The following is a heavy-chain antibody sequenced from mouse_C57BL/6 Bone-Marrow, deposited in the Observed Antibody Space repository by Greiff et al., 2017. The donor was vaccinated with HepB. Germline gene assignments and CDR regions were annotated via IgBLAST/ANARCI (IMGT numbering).Heavy chain of an antibody. J-gene: IGHJ2*01. Sequence: VQVVESGPELVKPGASVKISCKASGYAFSSSWMNWVKQRPGKGLEWIGRIYPGDGDTNYNGKFKGKATLTADKSSSTAYMQLSSLTSEDSAVYFCAREGGDDWGQGTTLTVSS. CDR3: AREGGDD. V-gene: IGHV1-82*01. CDR2: IYPGDGDT. CDR1: GYAFSSSW.